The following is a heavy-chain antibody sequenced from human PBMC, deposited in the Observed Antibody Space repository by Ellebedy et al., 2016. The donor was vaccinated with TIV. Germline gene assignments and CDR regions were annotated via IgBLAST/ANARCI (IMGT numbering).Heavy chain of an antibody. J-gene: IGHJ2*01. CDR1: GDSVSSNSAA. V-gene: IGHV6-1*01. D-gene: IGHD3-22*01. CDR2: TYYRSKWYN. CDR3: ARAVGDYYDSSGFYWYFDL. Sequence: SETLSLXCAISGDSVSSNSAAWNWIRQSPSRGLEWLGRTYYRSKWYNDYAVSVKSRITINPDTSKNQFSLQLNSVTPEDTAVYYCARAVGDYYDSSGFYWYFDLWGRGTLVTVSS.